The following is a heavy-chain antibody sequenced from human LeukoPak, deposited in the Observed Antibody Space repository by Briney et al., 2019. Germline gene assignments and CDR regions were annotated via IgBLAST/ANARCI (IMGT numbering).Heavy chain of an antibody. J-gene: IGHJ1*01. Sequence: GGSLRLSCAASGFTFSSDVMHWVRQAPGKGLEWVAVTSSDGSSKHYADSVKGRFTIFTDTSKSTLYLQINSLRPEDTAVYYCARDLVSYSSSPLHWGQGTLVSVSS. CDR3: ARDLVSYSSSPLH. D-gene: IGHD6-6*01. CDR2: TSSDGSSK. V-gene: IGHV3-30-3*01. CDR1: GFTFSSDV.